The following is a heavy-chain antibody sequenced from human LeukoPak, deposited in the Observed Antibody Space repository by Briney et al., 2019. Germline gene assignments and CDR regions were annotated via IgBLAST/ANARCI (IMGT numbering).Heavy chain of an antibody. J-gene: IGHJ3*02. CDR2: ISYSGST. Sequence: SETLSLTCTVSGGSVSSGSYYWAWIRQPPGKGLEWIGYISYSGSTNFNPSLKSRVTISVDTSKNQFSLNLSSVTAADTAVYYCARRGTGGRSFDIWGQGTMVTVSS. D-gene: IGHD2-8*02. V-gene: IGHV4-61*01. CDR1: GGSVSSGSYY. CDR3: ARRGTGGRSFDI.